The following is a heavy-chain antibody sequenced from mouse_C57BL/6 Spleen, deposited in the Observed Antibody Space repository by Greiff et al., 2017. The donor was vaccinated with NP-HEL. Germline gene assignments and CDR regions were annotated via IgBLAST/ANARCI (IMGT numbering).Heavy chain of an antibody. V-gene: IGHV1-18*01. CDR3: ARGVDYGLDV. Sequence: SGPELVKPGASVKIPCKASGYTFTDYYMDWVKQSHGQSLEWIGDINPNSGGTIYNEKFKGKATLTVDKSSSTAYMELRSLTSEDTAVYYCARGVDYGLDVWGTGTTVTVSS. CDR1: GYTFTDYY. D-gene: IGHD2-4*01. CDR2: INPNSGGT. J-gene: IGHJ1*03.